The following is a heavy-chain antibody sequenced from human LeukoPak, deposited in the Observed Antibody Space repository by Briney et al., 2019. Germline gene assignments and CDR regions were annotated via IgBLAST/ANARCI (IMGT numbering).Heavy chain of an antibody. CDR3: AKDGSSVVVAATLDY. D-gene: IGHD2-15*01. Sequence: PGGSLRLSCAASGFTFDDYDMSWVRQAPGKGLEWVSGINWSGGSTGYADSMRGRFTISRDNAKNSLYLQMNSLRTEDTALYYCAKDGSSVVVAATLDYWGQGTLVTVSS. CDR1: GFTFDDYD. CDR2: INWSGGST. V-gene: IGHV3-20*04. J-gene: IGHJ4*02.